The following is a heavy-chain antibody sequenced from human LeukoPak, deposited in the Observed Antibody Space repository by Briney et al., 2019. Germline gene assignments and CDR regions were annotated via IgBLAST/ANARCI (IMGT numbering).Heavy chain of an antibody. CDR1: GYTFTGYY. D-gene: IGHD1-26*01. CDR2: ISPNSGET. Sequence: ASVKVSCKASGYTFTGYYLHWVRQAPGQGLEWMGWISPNSGETNSAQTFQGRVTMIRDTSISTAYMELSRLTSDDTTVYYCARAPGAGTYLDYWGRGTLVTVSS. V-gene: IGHV1-2*02. CDR3: ARAPGAGTYLDY. J-gene: IGHJ4*02.